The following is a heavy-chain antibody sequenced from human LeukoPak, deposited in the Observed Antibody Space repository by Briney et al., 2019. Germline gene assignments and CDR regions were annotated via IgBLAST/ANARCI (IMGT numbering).Heavy chain of an antibody. J-gene: IGHJ3*02. CDR3: ARVLRLNCGGDCESDAFDI. Sequence: PGGSLRLSCAASGFTFSSYSMNWVRQAPGKGLEWVSSISSSSSYIYYADSVKGRFTISRDNAKNSLYLRMNSLRAEDTAVYYCARVLRLNCGGDCESDAFDIWGQGTMVTVSS. V-gene: IGHV3-21*01. D-gene: IGHD2-21*02. CDR1: GFTFSSYS. CDR2: ISSSSSYI.